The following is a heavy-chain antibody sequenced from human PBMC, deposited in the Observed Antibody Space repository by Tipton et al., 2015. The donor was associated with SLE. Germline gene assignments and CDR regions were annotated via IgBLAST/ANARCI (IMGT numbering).Heavy chain of an antibody. CDR3: ARVETYYDFWSGYAYYYYGMDV. CDR1: GFTFSSYW. Sequence: SLRLSCAASGFTFSSYWMSWVRQAPGKGREWVANIKQDGSEKYYVDSVKGRFTISRDNAKNSLYLQMNSLRAEDTAVYYCARVETYYDFWSGYAYYYYGMDVWGQGTMVTVSS. V-gene: IGHV3-7*01. J-gene: IGHJ6*02. D-gene: IGHD3-3*01. CDR2: IKQDGSEK.